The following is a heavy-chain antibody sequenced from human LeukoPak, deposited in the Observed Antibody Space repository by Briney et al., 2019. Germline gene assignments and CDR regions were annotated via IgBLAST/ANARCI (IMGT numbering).Heavy chain of an antibody. D-gene: IGHD5-12*01. J-gene: IGHJ6*03. CDR1: GFSFSSYW. CDR2: VNQDETEK. V-gene: IGHV3-7*04. Sequence: GGPLRLSCTASGFSFSSYWMDCVRRAPGKGLECLASVNQDETEKKYVDSVKGPFTISRDNAKNSHYLQMNSLRAEDTAVYYCARGIVASVVYYYYMDVWGKGTTVTVS. CDR3: ARGIVASVVYYYYMDV.